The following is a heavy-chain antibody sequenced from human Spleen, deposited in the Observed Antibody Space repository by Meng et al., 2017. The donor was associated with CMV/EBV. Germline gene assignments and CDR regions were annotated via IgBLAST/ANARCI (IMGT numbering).Heavy chain of an antibody. V-gene: IGHV3-30*02. CDR1: GFTFSSYG. CDR3: ARNHRGDYFDH. CDR2: IRYDGSIT. D-gene: IGHD1-14*01. Sequence: GGSLRLSCAASGFTFSSYGMHWVRQAPGKGLEWVSFIRYDGSITSYAASVKGRFSISRDNAKNSVSLQMNTLRAEDTALYFCARNHRGDYFDHWGQGALVTVSS. J-gene: IGHJ4*02.